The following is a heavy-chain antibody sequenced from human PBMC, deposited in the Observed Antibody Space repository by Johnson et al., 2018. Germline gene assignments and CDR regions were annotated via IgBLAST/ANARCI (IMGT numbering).Heavy chain of an antibody. D-gene: IGHD3-22*01. J-gene: IGHJ3*02. CDR2: MTPNSGHP. CDR1: GYTFTSYD. CDR3: ARVSSYYDSSGYYWDHDAFDI. Sequence: QVQLVQSGAEVKKPGASXKVSCKASGYTFTSYDINWVRQATGQGLEWMGWMTPNSGHPGYAQKFQGRVTMTRNTTISTAYMELSSRRSEDTAVYYCARVSSYYDSSGYYWDHDAFDIWGQGTMVTVSS. V-gene: IGHV1-8*01.